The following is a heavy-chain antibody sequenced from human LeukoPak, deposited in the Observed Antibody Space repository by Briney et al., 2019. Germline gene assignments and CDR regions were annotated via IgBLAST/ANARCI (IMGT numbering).Heavy chain of an antibody. V-gene: IGHV3-23*01. Sequence: PGGSLRLSCAASGFTFSSYAMSWVRQAPGKGLEWVSAISGSGGSTYYADSVKGRFTISRDNSKNTLYLQMNSLRAEDTAVYYCARELTNWNDEDDAFDIWGQGTMVTVSS. CDR2: ISGSGGST. CDR1: GFTFSSYA. J-gene: IGHJ3*02. D-gene: IGHD1-1*01. CDR3: ARELTNWNDEDDAFDI.